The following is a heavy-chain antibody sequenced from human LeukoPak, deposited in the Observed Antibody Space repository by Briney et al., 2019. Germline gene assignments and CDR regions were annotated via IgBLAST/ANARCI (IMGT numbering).Heavy chain of an antibody. V-gene: IGHV3-23*01. CDR1: GFTFSSYG. D-gene: IGHD5-18*01. CDR3: AKVQPRIQLWFYFDY. CDR2: ISPSGDST. Sequence: PGGSLRLSCAASGFTFSSYGMSWVRQAPGKGLEWVSAISPSGDSTYYADSVKGRFTISRDNSKNTLYLQMYSLRAEDTAVYYCAKVQPRIQLWFYFDYWGQGTLVTVSS. J-gene: IGHJ4*02.